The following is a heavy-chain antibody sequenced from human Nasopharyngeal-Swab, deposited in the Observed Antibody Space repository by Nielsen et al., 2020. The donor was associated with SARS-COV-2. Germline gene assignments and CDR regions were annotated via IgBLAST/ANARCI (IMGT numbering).Heavy chain of an antibody. CDR1: GFIFSVYG. CDR2: IPYNGINK. D-gene: IGHD2/OR15-2a*01. Sequence: GGSLRLSCAASGFIFSVYGMHWVRQAPGKGLEWVALIPYNGINKFYADSVKGRFTISRDNSKNTLYLQMNSLRAEDTAVYYCAKDQYFAHYYFDYWGQGTLVTVSS. J-gene: IGHJ4*02. V-gene: IGHV3-30*18. CDR3: AKDQYFAHYYFDY.